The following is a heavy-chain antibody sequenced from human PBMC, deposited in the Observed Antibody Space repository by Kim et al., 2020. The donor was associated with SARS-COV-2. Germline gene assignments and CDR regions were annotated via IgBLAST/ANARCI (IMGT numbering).Heavy chain of an antibody. D-gene: IGHD3-10*02. V-gene: IGHV3-74*01. J-gene: IGHJ6*02. Sequence: GGSLRLSCVASGFTLNTYWINWVRKAPGKGLVWVSRINTGGSSTNYADSVKGRFTMSRDNAENTVILQMHSLRAEDKAVYYCARGMFASGFDVWGQGTTVTISS. CDR2: INTGGSST. CDR3: ARGMFASGFDV. CDR1: GFTLNTYW.